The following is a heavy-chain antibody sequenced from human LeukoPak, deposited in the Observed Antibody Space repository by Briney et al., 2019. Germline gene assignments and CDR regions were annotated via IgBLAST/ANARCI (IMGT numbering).Heavy chain of an antibody. Sequence: GGSLRLSCAASGFTFSSYVMNWVRQAPGHGLESVSAISGGGGSTYYADSVKGRFTISRDNSNNTLYLQMNSLRAEDTAVYYCAKVKFDWNPFDYWGQGTLVTVSS. CDR2: ISGGGGST. J-gene: IGHJ4*02. CDR3: AKVKFDWNPFDY. CDR1: GFTFSSYV. D-gene: IGHD1-1*01. V-gene: IGHV3-23*01.